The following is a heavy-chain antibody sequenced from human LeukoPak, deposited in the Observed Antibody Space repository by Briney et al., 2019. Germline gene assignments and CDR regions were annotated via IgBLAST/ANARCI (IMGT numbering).Heavy chain of an antibody. CDR2: INHSGST. D-gene: IGHD3-22*01. V-gene: IGHV4-34*01. Sequence: PSETLSLTCAVYGGSFSGYYWSWIRQPPGKGLEWIGEINHSGSTNYNPSLKSRVTISVDTSKNQFSLKLSSVTAADTAVYYCARLRDYYDSSGYYNWGQGTLVTVSS. CDR1: GGSFSGYY. J-gene: IGHJ4*02. CDR3: ARLRDYYDSSGYYN.